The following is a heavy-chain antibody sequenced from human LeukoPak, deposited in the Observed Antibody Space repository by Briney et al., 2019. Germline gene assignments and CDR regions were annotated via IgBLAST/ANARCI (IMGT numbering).Heavy chain of an antibody. V-gene: IGHV3-7*01. CDR1: GFSVSGYW. CDR3: AREWQGGIAAAGTRIEGDY. CDR2: IKQDGSEK. Sequence: GGSLRLSCAVSGFSVSGYWMTWVRQAPGKGLEWVANIKQDGSEKNYVDSVKGRFTISRDNAENSLFLQMNSLRVEDTAVYYCAREWQGGIAAAGTRIEGDYWGQRTLVAISS. D-gene: IGHD6-13*01. J-gene: IGHJ4*02.